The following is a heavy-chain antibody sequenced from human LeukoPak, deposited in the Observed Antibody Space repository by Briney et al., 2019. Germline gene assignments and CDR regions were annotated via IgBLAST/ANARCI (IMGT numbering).Heavy chain of an antibody. CDR2: IGSSSTYI. CDR3: ARDVFSLGSGRYVGGGFDV. V-gene: IGHV3-21*01. CDR1: GFSFSSYA. Sequence: GGSLRLSCAASGFSFSSYAMSWARQAPGKGLEWVSSIGSSSTYIYYTDSVKGRFTISRDNAKNSLYLQMNTLRAEDTAVYYCARDVFSLGSGRYVGGGFDVWGQGTMVTVSS. J-gene: IGHJ3*01. D-gene: IGHD1-26*01.